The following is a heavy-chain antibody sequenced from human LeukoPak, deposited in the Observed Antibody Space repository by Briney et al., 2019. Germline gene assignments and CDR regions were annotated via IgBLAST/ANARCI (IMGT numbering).Heavy chain of an antibody. V-gene: IGHV4-59*01. CDR3: ARDHRYYDSSGYRGGAFDI. CDR1: GGSISSYY. CDR2: IYYSGST. Sequence: PSETLSLTCTVSGGSISSYYWSWIRQPPGKGLEWIGYIYYSGSTNYNPSLKSRVTISVDTSKNQFSLKLSSVTAADTAVYYCARDHRYYDSSGYRGGAFDIWGQGTMVTVSS. J-gene: IGHJ3*02. D-gene: IGHD3-22*01.